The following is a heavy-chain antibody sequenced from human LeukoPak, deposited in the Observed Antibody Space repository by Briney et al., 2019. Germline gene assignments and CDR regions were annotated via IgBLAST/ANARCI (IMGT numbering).Heavy chain of an antibody. CDR3: ARGLVGGPAKVRFDP. V-gene: IGHV4-30-2*01. D-gene: IGHD3-10*01. CDR1: GGSISSGGYY. J-gene: IGHJ5*02. CDR2: IYHSGST. Sequence: SETLSLTCTVSGGSISSGGYYWSWIRQPPGKGLEWIGYIYHSGSTYYNPSLKSRVTISVDRSKNQFSLELSSVTAADTAVYYCARGLVGGPAKVRFDPWGQGTLVTVSS.